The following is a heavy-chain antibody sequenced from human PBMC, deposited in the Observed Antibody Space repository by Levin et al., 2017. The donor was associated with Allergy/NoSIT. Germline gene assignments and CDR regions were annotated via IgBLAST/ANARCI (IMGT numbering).Heavy chain of an antibody. CDR3: VRRLVRKYDH. V-gene: IGHV3-48*03. Sequence: GGSLRLSCAASGFTFSAYEMNWVRLAPGRGLEWVSHISGDGDTTRYPDSVKGRFTISRDNAENSLYLQMNSLRAEDTAVYYCVRRLVRKYDHWGQGTLVTVSS. J-gene: IGHJ5*02. CDR2: ISGDGDTT. CDR1: GFTFSAYE. D-gene: IGHD3-10*01.